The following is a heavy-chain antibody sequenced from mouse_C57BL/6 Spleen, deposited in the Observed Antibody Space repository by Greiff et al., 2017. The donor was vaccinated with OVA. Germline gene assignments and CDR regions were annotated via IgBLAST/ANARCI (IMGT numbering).Heavy chain of an antibody. CDR2: IYPADGDT. CDR1: GYAFTSSW. Sequence: QVQLQQSGPELVKPGASVKISCKASGYAFTSSWMNWVKQRPGKGLEWIGRIYPADGDTNYNGKFKGKATLTADKSSSTAYMQLSSLTSEDSAVYFCARWLLRNFDVWGTGTTVTVSS. V-gene: IGHV1-82*01. CDR3: ARWLLRNFDV. D-gene: IGHD2-3*01. J-gene: IGHJ1*03.